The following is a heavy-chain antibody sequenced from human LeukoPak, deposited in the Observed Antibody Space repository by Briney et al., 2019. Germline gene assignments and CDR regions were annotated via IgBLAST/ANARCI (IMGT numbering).Heavy chain of an antibody. D-gene: IGHD3-3*01. J-gene: IGHJ6*02. V-gene: IGHV3-74*01. CDR1: GFTFSSYW. CDR3: ARAPEAIFGVVFTYYYGMDV. CDR2: INSDGSST. Sequence: QPGGSLRLSCAASGFTFSSYWMHWVRQAPGKGLVWVSRINSDGSSTSYADSVKGRFTISRDNAKNTLYLQMNSLRAEDTAVYYCARAPEAIFGVVFTYYYGMDVWGQGNPGHRLL.